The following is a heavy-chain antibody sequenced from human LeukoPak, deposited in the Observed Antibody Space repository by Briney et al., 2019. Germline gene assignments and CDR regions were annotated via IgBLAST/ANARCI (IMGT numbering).Heavy chain of an antibody. Sequence: ASVKVSCKASGYTSTGYYIHWVRQAPGQGLEWMGWISPNSGDTDYVQKFQGRVTMTRDTSISTAYMELSSLTSDDTAVYYCARVEGLSSSPRTLRYWGQGTPVSVSS. J-gene: IGHJ4*02. V-gene: IGHV1-2*02. CDR2: ISPNSGDT. D-gene: IGHD2-15*01. CDR3: ARVEGLSSSPRTLRY. CDR1: GYTSTGYY.